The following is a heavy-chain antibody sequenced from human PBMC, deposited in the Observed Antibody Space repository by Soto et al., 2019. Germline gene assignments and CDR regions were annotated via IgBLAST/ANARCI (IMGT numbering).Heavy chain of an antibody. CDR3: ASGIAAAAFEAFDI. V-gene: IGHV1-69*02. J-gene: IGHJ3*02. D-gene: IGHD6-13*01. CDR2: IIPILGIA. CDR1: GGTFSSYT. Sequence: QVQLVQSGAEVKKPGSSVKVSCKASGGTFSSYTISWVRQAPGQGLEWMGRIIPILGIANYAQKFQGRVTITADKSTSTAYIELSSLRSEDTAVYYCASGIAAAAFEAFDIWGQGTMVTVSS.